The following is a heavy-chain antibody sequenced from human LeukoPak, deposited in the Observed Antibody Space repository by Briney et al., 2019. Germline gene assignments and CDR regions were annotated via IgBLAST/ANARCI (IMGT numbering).Heavy chain of an antibody. D-gene: IGHD3-22*01. CDR1: GGPISSGSYY. J-gene: IGHJ1*01. CDR2: IYTSGST. Sequence: SETLSLTCTVSGGPISSGSYYWSWIRQPAGKGLEWIGRIYTSGSTNYNPSLKSRVTISVDTSKNQFSLKLSSVTAADTAVYYCARGPYYYDSSGYGSAEYFQHWGQGTLVTVSS. CDR3: ARGPYYYDSSGYGSAEYFQH. V-gene: IGHV4-61*02.